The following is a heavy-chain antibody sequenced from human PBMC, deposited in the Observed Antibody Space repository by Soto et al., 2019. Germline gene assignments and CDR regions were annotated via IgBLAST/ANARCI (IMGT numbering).Heavy chain of an antibody. CDR1: GGSVSTGSYD. CDR2: IFFTGSA. CDR3: ARDGHGLDV. V-gene: IGHV4-61*01. J-gene: IGHJ6*02. Sequence: SETLSLTCTVSGGSVSTGSYDWSWIQQPPGKGLEWIGKIFFTGSAHYNPSLRNRVTMSVDTSKDKFSLTLTSVKAADTAVYYCARDGHGLDVWGQGNTVTVS.